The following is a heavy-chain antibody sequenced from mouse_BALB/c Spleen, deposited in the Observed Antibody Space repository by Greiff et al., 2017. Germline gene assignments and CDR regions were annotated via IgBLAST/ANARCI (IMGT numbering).Heavy chain of an antibody. D-gene: IGHD4-1*01. Sequence: VQLQQSGAELVKPGASVKLSCTASGFNIKDTYMHWVKQRPEQGLEWIGRIDPANGNTKYDPKFQGKATITADTSSNTAYLQLSSLTSEDTAVYYCARWTGTRGYWYFDVWGAGTTVTVS. CDR1: GFNIKDTY. CDR3: ARWTGTRGYWYFDV. V-gene: IGHV14-3*02. J-gene: IGHJ1*01. CDR2: IDPANGNT.